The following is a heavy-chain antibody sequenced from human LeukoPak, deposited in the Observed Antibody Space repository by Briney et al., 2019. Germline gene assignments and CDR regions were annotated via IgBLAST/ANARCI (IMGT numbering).Heavy chain of an antibody. V-gene: IGHV3-7*03. Sequence: GGSLRLSCAASGFTFSSYWMTWVRQAPGKGLEWVANIKQDGSDKYYADSVKGRFTISRDNSKNTLYLQMNSLRAEDTAVYYCAKDNSGSYYSEYFQHWGQGTLVTVSS. CDR1: GFTFSSYW. J-gene: IGHJ1*01. CDR3: AKDNSGSYYSEYFQH. CDR2: IKQDGSDK. D-gene: IGHD1-26*01.